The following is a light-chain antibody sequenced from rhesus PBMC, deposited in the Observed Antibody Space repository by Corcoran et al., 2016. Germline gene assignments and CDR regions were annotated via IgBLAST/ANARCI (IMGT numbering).Light chain of an antibody. J-gene: IGLJ6*01. CDR2: SNN. V-gene: IGLV1-72*02. Sequence: QSVLTQPPSESGIPGKRITISCSGSSSNIGSNTVNWYQFLPGTAPKLLMHSNNQRPSGVPDRFPGSRSGTSASLAISGLQSEDEADYYCAACDGTLSDYVFGTGTKVTVL. CDR1: SSNIGSNT. CDR3: AACDGTLSDYV.